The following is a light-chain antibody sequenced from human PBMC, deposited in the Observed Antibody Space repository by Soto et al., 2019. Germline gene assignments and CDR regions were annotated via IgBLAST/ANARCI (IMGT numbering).Light chain of an antibody. Sequence: QSALTQPRSVSGSPGQSVTISCTGTSSDVGGYNYVSWYQQHPGKAPKFMIYDVSKRPSGVPDRFSGSKSGNTASLTISGLQAEDGADYYCCSYAGSYSVVFGGGTKVTVL. CDR1: SSDVGGYNY. CDR2: DVS. CDR3: CSYAGSYSVV. J-gene: IGLJ2*01. V-gene: IGLV2-11*01.